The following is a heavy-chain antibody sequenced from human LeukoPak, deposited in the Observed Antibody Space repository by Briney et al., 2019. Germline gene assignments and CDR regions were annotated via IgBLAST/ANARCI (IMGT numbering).Heavy chain of an antibody. Sequence: GESMRLSCAPSAFTSSSYSMNCDRQPPGEGLEWDSSIRSSSSYIYYADSVKGRLTLSRDNSKNSLYLPMNRLRATDTAVYYCAREWSGWYDYWGQGTLVTVSS. J-gene: IGHJ4*02. CDR2: IRSSSSYI. CDR1: AFTSSSYS. D-gene: IGHD6-19*01. V-gene: IGHV3-21*01. CDR3: AREWSGWYDY.